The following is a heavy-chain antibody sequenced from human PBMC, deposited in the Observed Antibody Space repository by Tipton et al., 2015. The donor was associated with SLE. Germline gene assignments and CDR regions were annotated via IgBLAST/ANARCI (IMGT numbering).Heavy chain of an antibody. D-gene: IGHD6-6*01. J-gene: IGHJ6*03. V-gene: IGHV4-38-2*02. CDR2: IHHDGGT. Sequence: GLVKPSETLSLTCTVSGYSITSDNYWGWIRQPPGKGLEWIGSIHHDGGTYYNPSLKSRVTMSVDTSKSQFSLNLSSVTAADTAVYYCARGPPVASCYYHMNVCGKGTWVAVSS. CDR1: GYSITSDNY. CDR3: ARGPPVASCYYHMNV.